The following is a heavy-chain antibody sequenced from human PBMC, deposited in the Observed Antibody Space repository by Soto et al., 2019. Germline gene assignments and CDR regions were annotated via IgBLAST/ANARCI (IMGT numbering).Heavy chain of an antibody. V-gene: IGHV3-7*01. Sequence: GSLGLSCAVSGLTFSSYCMSWVRQAPGKGLEWVANINQDGSGKYYVDSVRGRFTFSRDNAENSLYLQMNSLRVEDTAVYYCVRGWYNKGWGYYFDYWGQGTLVTGSS. D-gene: IGHD1-20*01. CDR1: GLTFSSYC. CDR2: INQDGSGK. CDR3: VRGWYNKGWGYYFDY. J-gene: IGHJ4*02.